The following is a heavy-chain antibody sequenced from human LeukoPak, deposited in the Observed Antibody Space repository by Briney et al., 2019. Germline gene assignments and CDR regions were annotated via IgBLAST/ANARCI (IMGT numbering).Heavy chain of an antibody. Sequence: ASVKVSCKASGYTFTSYAINWVRQAPGQGLEWMGWINTNTGNAAYAQGLTGRSVFSLDTSVSTAYLEISSLKAEDPAVYYCARPMGRYYYYGMDVWGQGTTVTVS. D-gene: IGHD3-16*01. V-gene: IGHV7-4-1*02. J-gene: IGHJ6*02. CDR3: ARPMGRYYYYGMDV. CDR2: INTNTGNA. CDR1: GYTFTSYA.